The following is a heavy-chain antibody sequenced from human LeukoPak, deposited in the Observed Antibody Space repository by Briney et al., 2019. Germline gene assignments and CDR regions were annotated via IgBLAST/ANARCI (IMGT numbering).Heavy chain of an antibody. CDR2: INSDGSST. CDR3: ARGRLRWGDDAFDI. CDR1: GFTFSSYW. J-gene: IGHJ3*02. Sequence: PGGSLRLSCAASGFTFSSYWMHWVRQAPGKGLVWVSRINSDGSSTSYADSVKGRFTISRDNAKNTLYLQMNSLRAEDTAVYYCARGRLRWGDDAFDIWGQGTMVTVSS. V-gene: IGHV3-74*01. D-gene: IGHD4-23*01.